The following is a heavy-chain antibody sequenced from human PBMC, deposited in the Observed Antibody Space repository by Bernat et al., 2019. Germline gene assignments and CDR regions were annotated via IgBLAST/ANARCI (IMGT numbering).Heavy chain of an antibody. V-gene: IGHV3-33*01. D-gene: IGHD2-15*01. J-gene: IGHJ4*02. Sequence: QVQLVESGGGVVQPGRSLRLSCAASGFTFSTYGMHWVRQAPGKGLEWVAVIWSDGTNKYYADSVKGRFTISRDNSKDTMYLQMNSLRAEETAVYSCARASGPFDYWGQGTLVTVSS. CDR1: GFTFSTYG. CDR3: ARASGPFDY. CDR2: IWSDGTNK.